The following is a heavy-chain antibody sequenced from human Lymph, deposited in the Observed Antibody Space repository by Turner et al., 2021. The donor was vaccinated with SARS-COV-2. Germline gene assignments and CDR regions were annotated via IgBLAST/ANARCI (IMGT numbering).Heavy chain of an antibody. V-gene: IGHV4-31*03. CDR1: GGPTSSGGYY. CDR2: IDYSWST. D-gene: IGHD4-17*01. Sequence: QGLLQVPGPGLVKPSQPLSPPRTVSGGPTSSGGYYWSGIRQPPGKGLEWIGYIDYSWSTYYNPSLKSRVSISVDTSKNQFSLKLSSVTAADTAVYYCARDYGGNSNYFDYWGQGTLVTVSS. J-gene: IGHJ4*02. CDR3: ARDYGGNSNYFDY.